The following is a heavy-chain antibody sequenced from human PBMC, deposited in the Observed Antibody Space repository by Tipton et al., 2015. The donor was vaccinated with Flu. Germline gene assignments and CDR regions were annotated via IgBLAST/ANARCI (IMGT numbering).Heavy chain of an antibody. V-gene: IGHV3-9*01. CDR2: ISWNSGSI. D-gene: IGHD3-3*01. J-gene: IGHJ6*02. Sequence: RSLRLSCAASGFTFDDYAMHWVRQAPGKGLEWVSGISWNSGSIGYADSVKGRFTTSRDNAKNSLYLQMNSLRAEDTALYYCAKGGFLEWLYGMDVWGQGTTVTVSS. CDR1: GFTFDDYA. CDR3: AKGGFLEWLYGMDV.